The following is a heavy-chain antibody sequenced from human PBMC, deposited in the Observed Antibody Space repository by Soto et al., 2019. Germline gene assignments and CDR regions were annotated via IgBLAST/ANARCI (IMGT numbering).Heavy chain of an antibody. Sequence: PSQTLSLTCAISGDSVSSNSAAWNWIRQSPSRGLEWLGRTYYRSKWYNDYAVSVKSRITINPDTSKNQFSLQLNSVTPEDTAVYYCARDPLQGIAAAGTGWFDPSGQGTLVTVSS. CDR2: TYYRSKWYN. D-gene: IGHD6-13*01. CDR3: ARDPLQGIAAAGTGWFDP. J-gene: IGHJ5*02. V-gene: IGHV6-1*01. CDR1: GDSVSSNSAA.